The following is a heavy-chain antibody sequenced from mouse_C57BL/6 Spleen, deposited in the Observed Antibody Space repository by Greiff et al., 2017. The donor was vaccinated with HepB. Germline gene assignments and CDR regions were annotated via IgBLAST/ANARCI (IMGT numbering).Heavy chain of an antibody. D-gene: IGHD1-1*01. CDR2: IDPETGGT. CDR1: GYTFTDYE. Sequence: QVQLQQSGAELVRPGASVTLSCKASGYTFTDYEMHWVKQTPVHGLEWIGAIDPETGGTAYNQKFKGKAILTADKSSSTAYMELRSLTSEDSAVYYCTRKVYYCARGTYYYGSSPYAMDYWGQGTSVTVSS. V-gene: IGHV1-15*01. J-gene: IGHJ4*01. CDR3: TRKVYYCARGTYYYGSSPYAMDY.